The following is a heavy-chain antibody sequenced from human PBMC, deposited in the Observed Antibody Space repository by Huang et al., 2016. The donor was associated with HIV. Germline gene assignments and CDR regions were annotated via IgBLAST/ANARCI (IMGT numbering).Heavy chain of an antibody. CDR2: IRTKVYGGTR. V-gene: IGHV3-49*03. CDR1: GFTFGDFA. Sequence: EVQLVESGGGLVQPGRSLRLYCTTSGFTFGDFAGSWFRQVTGGGLGGCGFIRTKVYGGTREYASYGKAKFAISRDDSKSIAYLQMNSLKTEDTAVYYCTRWTQFRFRDVRDYYYYYMDVWGKGTAVTVSS. D-gene: IGHD3-10*01. J-gene: IGHJ6*03. CDR3: TRWTQFRFRDVRDYYYYYMDV.